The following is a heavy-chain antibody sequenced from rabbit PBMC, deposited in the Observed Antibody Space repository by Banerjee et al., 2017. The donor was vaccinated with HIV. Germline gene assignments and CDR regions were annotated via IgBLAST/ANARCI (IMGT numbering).Heavy chain of an antibody. Sequence: QSLEESGGDLVKPGASLTLTCTASGFSFSSSYYMCWVRQAPGKGLEWIACINTSSGNTVYASWAKGRFTISKTSSTTVTLQMTSLTAADTATYFCARLAGATDSFFNLWGQGTLVTVS. J-gene: IGHJ4*01. CDR3: ARLAGATDSFFNL. V-gene: IGHV1S40*01. D-gene: IGHD4-2*01. CDR1: GFSFSSSYY. CDR2: INTSSGNT.